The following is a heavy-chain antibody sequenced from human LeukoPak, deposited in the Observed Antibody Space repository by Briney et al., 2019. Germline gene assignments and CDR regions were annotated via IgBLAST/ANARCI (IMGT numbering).Heavy chain of an antibody. D-gene: IGHD1-26*01. CDR1: GGSISSSSYY. V-gene: IGHV4-39*07. CDR3: ARGASGSYFWFDP. Sequence: SETLSLTCTVSGGSISSSSYYWGWIRQPPGKGLEWIGSIYYSGSTYYNPSLKSRVTISVDTSKNQFSLKLSSVTAADTAVYYCARGASGSYFWFDPWGQGTLVTVSS. CDR2: IYYSGST. J-gene: IGHJ5*02.